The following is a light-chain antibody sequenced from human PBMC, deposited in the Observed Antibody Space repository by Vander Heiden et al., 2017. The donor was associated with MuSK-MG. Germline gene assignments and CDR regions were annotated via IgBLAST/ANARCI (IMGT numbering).Light chain of an antibody. V-gene: IGLV1-47*01. CDR3: ASWDDSLNGVV. Sequence: QPLLTQPPSASGAPGTSGTISCSGSSSNIGSNYVFWYQQLPGTAPKLLIYANNQRPSGVPARFSGSKSGTSASLDITGLRSEDEADYYCASWDDSLNGVVFGTGTTLTVL. J-gene: IGLJ2*01. CDR2: ANN. CDR1: SSNIGSNY.